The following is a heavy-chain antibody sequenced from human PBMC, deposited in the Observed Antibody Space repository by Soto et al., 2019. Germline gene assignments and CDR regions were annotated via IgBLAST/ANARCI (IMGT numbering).Heavy chain of an antibody. V-gene: IGHV3-30-3*01. D-gene: IGHD4-17*01. CDR1: GLTFSNYA. J-gene: IGHJ4*02. CDR2: ISYDGTNR. CDR3: ARESSSTVTTGGGGSAKDY. Sequence: QVHLVESGGGVVQPGRSLRLSCAASGLTFSNYAMHWVRQAPGKGLEWVAFISYDGTNRCYPDSVKGRFTISSDNSKNTVYRQMNSLKTEDTAVYYCARESSSTVTTGGGGSAKDYWGQGTLVTVSS.